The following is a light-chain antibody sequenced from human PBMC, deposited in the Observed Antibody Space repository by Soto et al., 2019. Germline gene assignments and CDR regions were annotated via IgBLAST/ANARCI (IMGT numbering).Light chain of an antibody. CDR3: QQYNNWPQT. CDR1: QSVSDN. J-gene: IGKJ1*01. CDR2: GAS. V-gene: IGKV3-15*01. Sequence: ETGMTQSPDTLSLYPGERATLSCRASQSVSDNLAWYQQRPGQGPRLLIYGASTRATGIPARFSGSGSGTEFTLTISSLQSEDFAEYHCQQYNNWPQTFGQGTKVDIK.